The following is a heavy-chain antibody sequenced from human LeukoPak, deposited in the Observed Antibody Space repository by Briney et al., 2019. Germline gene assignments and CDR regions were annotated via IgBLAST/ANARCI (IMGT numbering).Heavy chain of an antibody. CDR3: AKGGKWDVMPFDY. CDR2: ISGGGGST. CDR1: GFTFSSYS. Sequence: GGSLRLSCAASGFTFSSYSMNWVRQAPGKGLEWVSTISGGGGSTYYADSVKGRFTISRDNSKNTLYLQVNSLRAEDTAVYYCAKGGKWDVMPFDYWGQGTLVTVSS. D-gene: IGHD1-26*01. J-gene: IGHJ4*02. V-gene: IGHV3-23*01.